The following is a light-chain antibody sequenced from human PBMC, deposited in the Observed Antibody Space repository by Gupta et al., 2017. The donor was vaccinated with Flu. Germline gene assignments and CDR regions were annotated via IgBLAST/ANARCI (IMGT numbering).Light chain of an antibody. Sequence: QSVLTQPPSVSAAPGQKVTISCSGTSPNIGDNYVSWYQQFPGTTPKLLIYANNKRPAGVSDRFSGSKSGTSATLGISGLQTGDEADYYCGTWDYSLSSGVFGGGTKLTVL. J-gene: IGLJ3*02. CDR3: GTWDYSLSSGV. CDR1: SPNIGDNY. CDR2: ANN. V-gene: IGLV1-51*02.